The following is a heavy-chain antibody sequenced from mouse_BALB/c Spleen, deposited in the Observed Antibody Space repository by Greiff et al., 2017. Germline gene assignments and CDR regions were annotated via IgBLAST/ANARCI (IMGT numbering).Heavy chain of an antibody. CDR2: ISYSGST. Sequence: EVKLMESGPGLVKPSQSLSLTCTVTGYSITSDYAWNWIRQFPGNKLEWMGYISYSGSTSYNPSLKSRISITRDTSKNQFFLQLNSVTTEDTATYYCARGTYGNYGWYFDVWGAGTTVTVSS. CDR3: ARGTYGNYGWYFDV. D-gene: IGHD2-1*01. V-gene: IGHV3-2*02. CDR1: GYSITSDYA. J-gene: IGHJ1*01.